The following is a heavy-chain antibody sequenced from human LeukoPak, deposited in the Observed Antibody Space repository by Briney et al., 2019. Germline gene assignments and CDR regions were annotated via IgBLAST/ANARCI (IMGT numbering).Heavy chain of an antibody. D-gene: IGHD4-17*01. J-gene: IGHJ4*02. V-gene: IGHV4-30-2*01. CDR3: ARDNDDYPYYFDF. Sequence: SETLSLTCAVSGGSISSGIYSWNWIRQPPGKGLEWIGYIHHSGSTYYNPSLKSRVTILVDRSKNQFSLKLSSVTAADTAVYYCARDNDDYPYYFDFWGQGTLVTVSS. CDR1: GGSISSGIYS. CDR2: IHHSGST.